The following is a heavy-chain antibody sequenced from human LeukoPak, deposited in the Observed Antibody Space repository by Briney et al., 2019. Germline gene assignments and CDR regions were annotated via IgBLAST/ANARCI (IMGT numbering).Heavy chain of an antibody. D-gene: IGHD3-10*01. CDR1: GFTFSTYW. V-gene: IGHV3-74*01. CDR3: ARPRGSNDAFDI. CDR2: VSTDGSNT. J-gene: IGHJ3*02. Sequence: GGSLRLSCAASGFTFSTYWMHWVRQAPGKGLVWVSRVSTDGSNTGYADSVKGRLTISRDNAKNTLYLQMSSLRAEDTAVYYCARPRGSNDAFDIWGQGTMVTVSS.